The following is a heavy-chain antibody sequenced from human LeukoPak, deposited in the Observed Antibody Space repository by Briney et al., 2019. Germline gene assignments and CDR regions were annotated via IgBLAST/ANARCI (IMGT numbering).Heavy chain of an antibody. D-gene: IGHD2-2*01. Sequence: PGGSLRLSCAASGFTFSTYAMSWVRQAPGKGPEWVSAISGSGGSTYYADSVKDRFTISRDNSKNTLYLQVSSLRAEDTAVYYCAKRGCTSTSCNYFDYWGQGTLVTVSS. CDR3: AKRGCTSTSCNYFDY. CDR2: ISGSGGST. CDR1: GFTFSTYA. V-gene: IGHV3-23*01. J-gene: IGHJ4*02.